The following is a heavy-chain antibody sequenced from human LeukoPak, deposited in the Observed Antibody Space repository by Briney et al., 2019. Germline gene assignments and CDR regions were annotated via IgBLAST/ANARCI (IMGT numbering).Heavy chain of an antibody. CDR2: INWNGDST. D-gene: IGHD3-16*02. V-gene: IGHV3-20*04. CDR1: GFTFDDYG. Sequence: PGGSLRLSCAASGFTFDDYGMSWVRQAPGKGLEWVSDINWNGDSTGYADSVKGRFTISRDNAKNSLYLQMNSLRAEDTALCYCARRESSYQNYYYYYHMDVWGKGTTVTVSS. J-gene: IGHJ6*03. CDR3: ARRESSYQNYYYYYHMDV.